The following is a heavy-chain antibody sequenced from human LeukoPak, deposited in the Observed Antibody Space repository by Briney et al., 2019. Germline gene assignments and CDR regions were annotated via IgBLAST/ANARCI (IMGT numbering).Heavy chain of an antibody. J-gene: IGHJ4*02. Sequence: ASVKVSCKASGYIFTTYGITWVRQAPGQGPEWMGWISGYNGNTNYAQKFQGRVTMTTDTSTSTAYMELRGLRSDDTAVYYCARVGGAAAGTLHYWGQGALVTVSS. CDR2: ISGYNGNT. D-gene: IGHD6-13*01. CDR3: ARVGGAAAGTLHY. V-gene: IGHV1-18*01. CDR1: GYIFTTYG.